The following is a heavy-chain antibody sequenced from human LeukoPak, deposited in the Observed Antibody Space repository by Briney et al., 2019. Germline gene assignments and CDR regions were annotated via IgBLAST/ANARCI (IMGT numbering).Heavy chain of an antibody. CDR2: IYPGDSDT. D-gene: IGHD5-18*01. V-gene: IGHV5-51*01. CDR1: GYSFTTYW. CDR3: ARPRGYNYGSLDY. J-gene: IGHJ4*02. Sequence: GESLKISCKSSGYSFTTYWIAWVRQMPEKGLEWMGIIYPGDSDTRYSPSFQGQVTNSADRSISTVYLQWSSLKASDTAVYYCARPRGYNYGSLDYWGQGTLVTVSS.